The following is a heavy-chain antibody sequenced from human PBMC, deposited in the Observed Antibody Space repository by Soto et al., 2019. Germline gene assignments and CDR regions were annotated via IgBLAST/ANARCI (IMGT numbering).Heavy chain of an antibody. J-gene: IGHJ5*02. CDR2: IYYSGNT. CDR3: ARDPTP. V-gene: IGHV4-31*03. CDR1: GGSISSGGYH. Sequence: QVQLQESGPGLVKPSQTLSLTCTVSGGSISSGGYHWSWVRQHPGKGLEWIGYIYYSGNTYYNPSPKSRVTISVDTSKTQFSLQLSSVTAADTAVYYCARDPTPWGQGTLVTVSS.